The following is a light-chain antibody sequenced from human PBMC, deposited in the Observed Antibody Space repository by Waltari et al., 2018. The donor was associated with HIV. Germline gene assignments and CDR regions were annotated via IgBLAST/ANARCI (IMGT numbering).Light chain of an antibody. Sequence: AIRMTQSPSSFSASTGDRVTITCRASQGISSYLAWYQQKPGKAPKLLIYAASTLQSGVPSRFSGSGSVTDFTLTISCLQSEDFATYYCQQYYSYPGFTFGPGTKVDIK. CDR3: QQYYSYPGFT. CDR2: AAS. V-gene: IGKV1-8*01. J-gene: IGKJ3*01. CDR1: QGISSY.